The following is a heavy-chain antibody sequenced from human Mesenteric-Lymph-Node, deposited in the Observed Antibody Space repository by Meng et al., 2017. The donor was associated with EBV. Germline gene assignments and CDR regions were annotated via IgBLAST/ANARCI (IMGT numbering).Heavy chain of an antibody. J-gene: IGHJ4*02. CDR3: VSYDYGNYVSFDS. Sequence: HLPLPLSGPGLVGPSETVSLTCTVSAASISSGSYYWGWIRQPPGKGLEWIGSIYYRGSTYYNPSLRNRVTISVDTSKNHFSLKLSSVTAADTAMYYCVSYDYGNYVSFDSWGQGILVTVSS. V-gene: IGHV4-39*01. CDR2: IYYRGST. CDR1: AASISSGSYY. D-gene: IGHD4-11*01.